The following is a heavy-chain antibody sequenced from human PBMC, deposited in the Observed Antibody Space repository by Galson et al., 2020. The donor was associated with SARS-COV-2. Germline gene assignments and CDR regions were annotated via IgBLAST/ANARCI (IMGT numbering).Heavy chain of an antibody. D-gene: IGHD3-3*01. Sequence: GGSLRLSCVGSGFTFSTYDMNWVRQAPGKGLEWMSFIGPSGSTRYYAGSVRGRFTISRDNAKNSLYLQMTSLRAEDTAVYYCARVDLWSGSGGDAVDIWSKGTMVTVSS. CDR3: ARVDLWSGSGGDAVDI. V-gene: IGHV3-48*03. CDR1: GFTFSTYD. CDR2: IGPSGSTR. J-gene: IGHJ3*02.